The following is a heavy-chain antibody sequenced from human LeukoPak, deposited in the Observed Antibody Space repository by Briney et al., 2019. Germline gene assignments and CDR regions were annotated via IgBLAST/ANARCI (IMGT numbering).Heavy chain of an antibody. J-gene: IGHJ5*02. D-gene: IGHD2-15*01. CDR2: MNPNSGNT. CDR1: GYTFTSYD. Sequence: ASVKVSCKASGYTFTSYDINWVRQATGQGLEWMGWMNPNSGNTGYAQKFQGRVTITRNTSISTVYMELSSLRSEDTAVYYCARGHYSRDRFAAWGQGTLVTVSS. CDR3: ARGHYSRDRFAA. V-gene: IGHV1-8*03.